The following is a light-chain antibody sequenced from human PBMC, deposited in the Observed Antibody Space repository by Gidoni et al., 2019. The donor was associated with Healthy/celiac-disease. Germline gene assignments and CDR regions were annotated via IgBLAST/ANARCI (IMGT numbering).Light chain of an antibody. Sequence: SYELTQPPSVSVSPGQTASITCSVVKLGDKYACWYQQKPGQSPVLVIYQSSKRPSGIPYRFSGSNSGNTATLTIRGTQAMDEADYYCQAWDSSVVFGGGTKLTVL. CDR3: QAWDSSVV. J-gene: IGLJ2*01. V-gene: IGLV3-1*01. CDR1: KLGDKY. CDR2: QSS.